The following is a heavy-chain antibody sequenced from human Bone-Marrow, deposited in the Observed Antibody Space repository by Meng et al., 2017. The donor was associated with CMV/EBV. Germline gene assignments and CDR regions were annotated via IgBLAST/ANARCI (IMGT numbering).Heavy chain of an antibody. CDR1: GFTFTNYN. Sequence: GESLKISCAASGFTFTNYNMNWVRQAPGRGLEWVSSISGSGSYISYVDSVKGRFTISRDNAKNLLYLQMNSLRAEDTAVYYCARADGSYSAFHCWGQGTRVTVSS. CDR3: ARADGSYSAFHC. J-gene: IGHJ4*02. V-gene: IGHV3-21*01. CDR2: ISGSGSYI. D-gene: IGHD1-26*01.